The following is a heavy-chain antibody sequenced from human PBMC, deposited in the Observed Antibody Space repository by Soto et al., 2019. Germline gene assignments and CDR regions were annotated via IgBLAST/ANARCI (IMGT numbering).Heavy chain of an antibody. CDR1: GYSFTSYW. D-gene: IGHD2-2*01. V-gene: IGHV5-51*01. J-gene: IGHJ6*02. CDR3: ARLGTNCSSTSCYEDPYYYYYYGMDV. Sequence: GESLKISCKGSGYSFTSYWIGWVRQMPGKGLEWMGIIYPGDSDTRYSPSFQGQVTISADKSISTAYLQWSSLKAPDTAMYYCARLGTNCSSTSCYEDPYYYYYYGMDVWGQGTTVTVSS. CDR2: IYPGDSDT.